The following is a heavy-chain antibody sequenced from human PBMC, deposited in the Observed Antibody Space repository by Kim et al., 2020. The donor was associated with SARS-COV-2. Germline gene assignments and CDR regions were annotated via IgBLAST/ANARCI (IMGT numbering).Heavy chain of an antibody. CDR1: GFTFSSYA. J-gene: IGHJ4*01. V-gene: IGHV3-30*04. CDR3: ARGLPASMVRGVMYFDY. CDR2: ISYDGSNK. D-gene: IGHD3-10*01. Sequence: GGSLRLSCAASGFTFSSYAMHWVRQAPGKGLEWVAVISYDGSNKYYADSVKGRFTISRDNSKNTLYLQMNSLRAEDTAVYYCARGLPASMVRGVMYFDYWGPGTLVTVSS.